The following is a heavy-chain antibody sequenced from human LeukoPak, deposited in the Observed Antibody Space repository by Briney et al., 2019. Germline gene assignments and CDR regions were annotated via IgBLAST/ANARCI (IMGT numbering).Heavy chain of an antibody. J-gene: IGHJ4*02. CDR2: IYPGDSDT. V-gene: IGHV5-51*01. Sequence: GESLKISXKGSGYSFTSYWIGWVLQTPGKGLEWMGIIYPGDSDTRYSPSFQGQVTISADKSISTAYLQWSSLKASDTAMYYCARAATGTTFAFDYWGQGTLVTVSS. CDR3: ARAATGTTFAFDY. D-gene: IGHD1-7*01. CDR1: GYSFTSYW.